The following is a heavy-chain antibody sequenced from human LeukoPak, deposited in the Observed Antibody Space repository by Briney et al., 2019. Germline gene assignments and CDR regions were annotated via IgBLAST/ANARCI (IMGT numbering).Heavy chain of an antibody. D-gene: IGHD3-3*01. V-gene: IGHV4-39*07. CDR3: ARAYDFWSGYDP. CDR1: GGSISSSSYY. Sequence: SETLSLTCTVSGGSISSSSYYWGWIRQPPGKGLEWIGSIYYSGSTYYNPSLKSRVTMSIGTSKNQFSLKLRSVTAADTAVYYCARAYDFWSGYDPWGQGTLVTVSS. CDR2: IYYSGST. J-gene: IGHJ5*02.